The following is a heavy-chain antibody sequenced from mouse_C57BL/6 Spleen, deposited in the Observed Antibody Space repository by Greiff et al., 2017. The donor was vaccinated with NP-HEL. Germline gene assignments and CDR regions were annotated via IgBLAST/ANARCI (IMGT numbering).Heavy chain of an antibody. J-gene: IGHJ2*01. CDR1: GYAFSSSW. V-gene: IGHV1-82*01. Sequence: VQLQQSGPELVKPGASVKISCKASGYAFSSSWMNWVKQRPGKGLEWIGRIYPGDGDTNYNGKFKGKATLTADKSSSTAYMQLSRLTSEDSAVYFCAKDYAFDYWGQGTTLTVSS. D-gene: IGHD2-4*01. CDR2: IYPGDGDT. CDR3: AKDYAFDY.